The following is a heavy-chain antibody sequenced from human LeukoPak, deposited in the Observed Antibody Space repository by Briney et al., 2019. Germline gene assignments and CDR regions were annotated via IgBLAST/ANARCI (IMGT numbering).Heavy chain of an antibody. J-gene: IGHJ4*02. D-gene: IGHD2-15*01. CDR1: GFSFSSYG. Sequence: GGSLRLSCAASGFSFSSYGMNWVRQAPGKGLEWISYISTSSGTIYYADSVEGRFTISRDSARNSLFLQMNSLKDDDRAVYYCASVDCSGGSCYSALTLWGQGTLVTVSS. CDR2: ISTSSGTI. CDR3: ASVDCSGGSCYSALTL. V-gene: IGHV3-48*02.